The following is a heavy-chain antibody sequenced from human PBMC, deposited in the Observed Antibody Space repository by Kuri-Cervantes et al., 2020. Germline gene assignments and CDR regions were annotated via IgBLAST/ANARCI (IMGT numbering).Heavy chain of an antibody. Sequence: ASVKVSCKASGYTFTSYGISWVRQAPGQGLEWMGWISAYNGNTNYAQKLQGRVTMTTDTSTSTAYMELRSLRSDDTAVYYCARAGPRNYYGSGNYYNDYYYGMDVWGQGTTVTVSS. CDR1: GYTFTSYG. CDR2: ISAYNGNT. D-gene: IGHD3-10*01. V-gene: IGHV1-18*01. CDR3: ARAGPRNYYGSGNYYNDYYYGMDV. J-gene: IGHJ6*02.